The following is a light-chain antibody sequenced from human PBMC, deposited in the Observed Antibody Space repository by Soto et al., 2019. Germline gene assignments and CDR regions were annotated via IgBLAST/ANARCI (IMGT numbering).Light chain of an antibody. J-gene: IGKJ5*01. CDR3: QHYGSTPVT. CDR2: GAS. CDR1: QSVSSTY. V-gene: IGKV3-20*01. Sequence: EIVLTQSPGTLSLSPGERATLSCRASQSVSSTYLAWYQQKPGQPPRLLIYGASSRATGIPDRFSGSGSGTVFTLTITRLESEDFAVYYCQHYGSTPVTFGQGTRLDIK.